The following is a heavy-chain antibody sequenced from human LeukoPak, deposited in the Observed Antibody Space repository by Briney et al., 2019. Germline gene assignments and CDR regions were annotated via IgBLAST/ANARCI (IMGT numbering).Heavy chain of an antibody. Sequence: ASVKVSCKASGYTFTSYYMHWVRQAPGQGLEWMGIINPSGGSTSYAQKFQGRVTMTRDMSTSTVYMELSSLRSEDTAVYYCASVGIAAAGTVGYFDLWGRGTLVTVSS. J-gene: IGHJ2*01. V-gene: IGHV1-46*01. CDR1: GYTFTSYY. CDR2: INPSGGST. CDR3: ASVGIAAAGTVGYFDL. D-gene: IGHD6-13*01.